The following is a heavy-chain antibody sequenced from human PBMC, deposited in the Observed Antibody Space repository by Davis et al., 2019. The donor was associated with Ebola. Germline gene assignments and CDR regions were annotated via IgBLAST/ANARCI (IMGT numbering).Heavy chain of an antibody. V-gene: IGHV1-3*01. CDR2: INAGNGNT. CDR3: AVVRGVIKGYFDY. Sequence: AASVKVSCKASGYTFTSYAMHWVRQAPGQRLEWMGWINAGNGNTKYSQKFQGRVTITRDTSASTAYMELSSLRSEDTAVYYCAVVRGVIKGYFDYWGQGTLVTVSS. J-gene: IGHJ4*02. CDR1: GYTFTSYA. D-gene: IGHD3-10*01.